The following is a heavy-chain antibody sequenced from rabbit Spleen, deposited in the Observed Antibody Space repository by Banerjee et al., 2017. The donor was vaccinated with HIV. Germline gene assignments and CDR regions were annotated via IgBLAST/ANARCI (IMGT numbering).Heavy chain of an antibody. J-gene: IGHJ6*01. CDR3: ARDTGSSFSSYGMDL. V-gene: IGHV1S40*01. CDR1: GFSFSSSDY. Sequence: QSLEESGGGLVQPEGSLALTCKASGFSFSSSDYICWVRQAPGEGLEWISCIAGSSSGFTYSAPWAKGRFTLSKTSSTTVTLQMTSLTAADTATYFCARDTGSSFSSYGMDLWGQGTLVTVS. D-gene: IGHD8-1*01. CDR2: IAGSSSGFT.